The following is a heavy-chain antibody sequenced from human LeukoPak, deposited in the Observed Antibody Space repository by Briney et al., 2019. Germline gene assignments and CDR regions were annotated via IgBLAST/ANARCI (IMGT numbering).Heavy chain of an antibody. Sequence: SEPLTLSCTVSGGSITTGGHYWGWIRQPPGKGLEWIGSIDYRERTTYNPSLKSRVTISADTSKNQFSLQLSSVTVTDRAVYYCANYVSGTMRDYWGQGTLVTVSS. CDR3: ANYVSGTMRDY. CDR2: IDYRERT. J-gene: IGHJ4*02. CDR1: GGSITTGGHY. V-gene: IGHV4-39*01. D-gene: IGHD3-16*01.